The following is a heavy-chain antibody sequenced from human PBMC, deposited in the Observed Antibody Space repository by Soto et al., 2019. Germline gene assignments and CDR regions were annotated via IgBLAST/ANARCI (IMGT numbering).Heavy chain of an antibody. D-gene: IGHD1-26*01. CDR1: GFTFSTSA. Sequence: GGSLRLSCAASGFTFSTSAVSWVRQTPEKGLDWVSAISGSGGTIYYADSVRGRFTISRDNSKNTVFLQMSSLGAEDTAVYYCAKGTTTSNYGYWGRGTLVTVSS. V-gene: IGHV3-23*01. CDR3: AKGTTTSNYGY. CDR2: ISGSGGTI. J-gene: IGHJ4*02.